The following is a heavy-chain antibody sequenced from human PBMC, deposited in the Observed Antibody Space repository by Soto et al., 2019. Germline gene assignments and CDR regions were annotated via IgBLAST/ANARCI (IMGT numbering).Heavy chain of an antibody. D-gene: IGHD2-15*01. Sequence: EVQLLESGGGLAQPGGSLRLSCAASGFTFSLYAMSWVRQAPGKGLEWVTGISVSGASTYYADSVKGRFTISRDNSKNTLYLQMNSLRAEDTALYYCASMDRYCGHGTCSDYWGQGTLVTVSS. CDR1: GFTFSLYA. V-gene: IGHV3-23*01. CDR2: ISVSGAST. CDR3: ASMDRYCGHGTCSDY. J-gene: IGHJ4*02.